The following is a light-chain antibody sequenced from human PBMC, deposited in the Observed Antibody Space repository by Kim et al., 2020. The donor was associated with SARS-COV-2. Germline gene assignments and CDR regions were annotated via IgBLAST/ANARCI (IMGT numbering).Light chain of an antibody. V-gene: IGKV3-15*01. J-gene: IGKJ4*02. CDR1: QRINNN. CDR2: GAS. CDR3: QQYYLWLRT. Sequence: EIVMTQSPAALSVSPGEGVTLSCRASQRINNNLAWYHQKPGQAPRLVIYGASTRATGIPARFSGSGSGTEFTLTISSLQPEDSAVYYCQQYYLWLRTFGVGTKVDIK.